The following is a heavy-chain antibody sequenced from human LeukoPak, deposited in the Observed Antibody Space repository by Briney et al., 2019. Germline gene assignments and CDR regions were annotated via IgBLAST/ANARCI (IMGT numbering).Heavy chain of an antibody. CDR1: GYSFTSYW. CDR2: IDPSDSYT. J-gene: IGHJ4*02. D-gene: IGHD5-18*01. V-gene: IGHV5-10-1*01. CDR3: ATRGGYSYGH. Sequence: RGESLKISCKGSGYSFTSYWISWVRQMPGKGLEWMGRIDPSDSYTNYSPSFQGHATISADKSISTAYLQWSSLKASDTAMYYCATRGGYSYGHWGQGTLVTVSS.